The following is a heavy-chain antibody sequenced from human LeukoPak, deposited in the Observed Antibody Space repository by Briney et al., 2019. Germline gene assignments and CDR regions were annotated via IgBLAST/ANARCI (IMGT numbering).Heavy chain of an antibody. CDR2: IKNDGSNK. V-gene: IGHV3-30*02. D-gene: IGHD1-1*01. J-gene: IGHJ3*02. CDR1: GFILSSYG. CDR3: ARDRSWRGAFDI. Sequence: PGGSLRLSCAASGFILSSYGMHWVRQAPGKGLEWVAFIKNDGSNKYYADSVKGRFTISRDNSKNTLYLQMNSLRAEDTAVYYCARDRSWRGAFDIWGQGTMVTVSS.